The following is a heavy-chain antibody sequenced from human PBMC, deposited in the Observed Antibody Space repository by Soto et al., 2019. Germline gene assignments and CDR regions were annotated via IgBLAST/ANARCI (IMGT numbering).Heavy chain of an antibody. CDR1: GYTFTSYG. V-gene: IGHV1-18*01. CDR2: ISAYNGNT. D-gene: IGHD2-2*01. J-gene: IGHJ4*02. CDR3: ARDDPMIVVVPAAIGVAY. Sequence: ASVKVSCKASGYTFTSYGISWVRQAPGQGLERMGWISAYNGNTNYAQKLQGRVTMTTDTSTSTAYMELRSLRSDDTAVYYCARDDPMIVVVPAAIGVAYWGQGTLVTVSS.